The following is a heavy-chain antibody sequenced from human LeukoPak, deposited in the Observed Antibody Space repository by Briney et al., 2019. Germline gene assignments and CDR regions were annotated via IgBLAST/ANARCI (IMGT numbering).Heavy chain of an antibody. CDR3: ARKYTRSWYPDLDFDS. CDR2: IHYSGST. Sequence: SETLSLTCTVSSGSISRSTYYWGWIRQPPGKGLEWIGSIHYSGSTYYNPSLKSRVIISLDTSKSQFSLKVSSVTAADTAVYYCARKYTRSWYPDLDFDSWGQGTLVTVSS. V-gene: IGHV4-39*01. CDR1: SGSISRSTYY. J-gene: IGHJ4*02. D-gene: IGHD6-13*01.